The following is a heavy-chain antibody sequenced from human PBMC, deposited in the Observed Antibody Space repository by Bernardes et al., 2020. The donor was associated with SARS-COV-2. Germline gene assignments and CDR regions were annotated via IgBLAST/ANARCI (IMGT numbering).Heavy chain of an antibody. D-gene: IGHD6-19*01. Sequence: GGSLRLSCAASGFTFSDYYINWVRQAPGKGLEWVSSISPSSGYIYYAGSVMGRFTISRDNAKNSLYLQMSSLRAEDTAVYYCARIDEVTGRDYWGQGTLVTVSS. CDR3: ARIDEVTGRDY. CDR2: ISPSSGYI. CDR1: GFTFSDYY. V-gene: IGHV3-21*01. J-gene: IGHJ4*02.